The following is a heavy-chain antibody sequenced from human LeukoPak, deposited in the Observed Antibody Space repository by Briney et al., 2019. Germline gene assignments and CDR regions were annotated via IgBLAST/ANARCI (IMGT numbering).Heavy chain of an antibody. Sequence: SVKVSCKASGGTFSSYAISWVRQAPGQGLEWMGGIIPIFGTAHYAQKLQGRVTITADESTSTACIELSRLRAEDTAVYYCARGDTAMVTGFDYWGQGTLVTVSS. J-gene: IGHJ4*02. CDR3: ARGDTAMVTGFDY. CDR2: IIPIFGTA. V-gene: IGHV1-69*13. CDR1: GGTFSSYA. D-gene: IGHD5-18*01.